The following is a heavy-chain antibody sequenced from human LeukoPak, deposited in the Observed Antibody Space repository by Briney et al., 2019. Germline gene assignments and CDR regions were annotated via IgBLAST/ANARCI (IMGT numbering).Heavy chain of an antibody. J-gene: IGHJ6*02. CDR2: INHSGST. D-gene: IGHD6-19*01. Sequence: PSETLSLTCAVYGGSFSGYYWSWIRQPPGKGLEWIGEINHSGSTNYNPSLKSRVTISVDTSKNQFSLKLSSVTAADTAVYYCARGRAVAVYYHGMDVWGQGTTVTVSS. CDR3: ARGRAVAVYYHGMDV. V-gene: IGHV4-34*01. CDR1: GGSFSGYY.